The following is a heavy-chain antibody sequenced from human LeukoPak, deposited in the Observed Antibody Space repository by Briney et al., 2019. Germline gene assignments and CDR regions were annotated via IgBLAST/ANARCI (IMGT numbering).Heavy chain of an antibody. D-gene: IGHD6-13*01. CDR1: GNSFTTYW. Sequence: GESLKISCKGSGNSFTTYWIGWVRQMPGKGLEWMGIIYVGDSDTRYRPSFQGQVTISADKSISTAYLQRSSLKASDTAMYYCARLLRNIAAAVYYFDYWGQGTLVTVSS. CDR3: ARLLRNIAAAVYYFDY. V-gene: IGHV5-51*01. CDR2: IYVGDSDT. J-gene: IGHJ4*02.